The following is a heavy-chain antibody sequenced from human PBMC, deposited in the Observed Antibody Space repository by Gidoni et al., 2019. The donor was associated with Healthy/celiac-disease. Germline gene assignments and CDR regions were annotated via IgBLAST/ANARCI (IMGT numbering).Heavy chain of an antibody. Sequence: EVQLLESGGGLVQPGRSLRPSWSASGFPFDDYAIPRFRQAPGKGLEWVSGISWNSGSIGYADSVKGRFTISRDNAKNSMYLQMNSLRAEDTALYYCAKDIAPGLVPAAPSIASAFDIWGQGTMVTVSS. CDR3: AKDIAPGLVPAAPSIASAFDI. CDR2: ISWNSGSI. V-gene: IGHV3-9*01. J-gene: IGHJ3*02. D-gene: IGHD2-2*01. CDR1: GFPFDDYA.